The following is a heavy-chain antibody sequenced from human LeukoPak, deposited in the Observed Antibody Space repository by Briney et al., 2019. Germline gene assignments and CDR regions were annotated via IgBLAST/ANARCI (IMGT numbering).Heavy chain of an antibody. CDR1: GFTFSSYS. Sequence: WGSLRLSCAASGFTFSSYSMNWVRQAPGKGLEWVSYISSSSSTIYYADSVKGRFTISGDNAKNSLYLQMNSLRADDTAVYYCARDSGSYSYYYYYYMDVWGKGTTVTVSS. D-gene: IGHD1-26*01. CDR3: ARDSGSYSYYYYYYMDV. V-gene: IGHV3-48*01. CDR2: ISSSSSTI. J-gene: IGHJ6*03.